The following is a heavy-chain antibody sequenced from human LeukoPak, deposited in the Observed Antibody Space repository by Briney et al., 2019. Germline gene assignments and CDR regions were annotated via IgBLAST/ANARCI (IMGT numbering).Heavy chain of an antibody. V-gene: IGHV4-39*01. D-gene: IGHD5-12*01. J-gene: IGHJ4*02. CDR3: ARRPPYDLFDY. Sequence: SETLSLTCTVSGGSISSSSYYWGWLRQPPGKGLEWIGSIYYSGSTYYNPSLKSRVTISVDTSKNQFSLKLSSVTAADTAVYYCARRPPYDLFDYWGQGTLVTVSS. CDR1: GGSISSSSYY. CDR2: IYYSGST.